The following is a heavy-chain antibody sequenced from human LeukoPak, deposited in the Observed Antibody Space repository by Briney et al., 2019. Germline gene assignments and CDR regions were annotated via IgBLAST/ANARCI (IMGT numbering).Heavy chain of an antibody. D-gene: IGHD3-22*01. CDR3: ARSGYYYVDWFDP. CDR1: GGSISSSSYY. V-gene: IGHV4-39*07. J-gene: IGHJ5*02. CDR2: IYYSGST. Sequence: SETLSLTCTVSGGSISSSSYYWGWIRQPPGKGLEWIGSIYYSGSTYYNPSLKSRVTISVDTSKNQFSLKLSSVTAADTAVYYCARSGYYYVDWFDPWGQGTLVTVSS.